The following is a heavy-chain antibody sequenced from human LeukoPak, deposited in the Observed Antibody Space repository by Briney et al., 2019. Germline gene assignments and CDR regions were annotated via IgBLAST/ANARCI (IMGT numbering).Heavy chain of an antibody. CDR2: ISGSGGST. CDR3: ATSLGGYCSSTSCYAHY. J-gene: IGHJ4*02. Sequence: GGSPRLSCAASGFTFSSYAMSWVRQAPGKGLEWVSAISGSGGSTYYADSVKGRFTISRDNSKNTLYLQMNGLRADDTAVYYCATSLGGYCSSTSCYAHYWGQGTLVTVSS. CDR1: GFTFSSYA. D-gene: IGHD2-2*01. V-gene: IGHV3-23*01.